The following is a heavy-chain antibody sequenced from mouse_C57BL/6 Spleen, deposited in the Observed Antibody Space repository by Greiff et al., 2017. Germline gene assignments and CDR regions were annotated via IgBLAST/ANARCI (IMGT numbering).Heavy chain of an antibody. CDR1: GFTFSDYY. Sequence: EVMLVESEGGLVQPGSSMKLSCTASGFTFSDYYMAWVRQVPEKGLEWVANINYDGSSTYYLDSLKSRFIISRDNAKNILYLQMSSLKSEDTATYYCAREKGDYLYDYWGQGTTLTVSS. V-gene: IGHV5-16*01. CDR3: AREKGDYLYDY. D-gene: IGHD5-5*01. J-gene: IGHJ2*01. CDR2: INYDGSST.